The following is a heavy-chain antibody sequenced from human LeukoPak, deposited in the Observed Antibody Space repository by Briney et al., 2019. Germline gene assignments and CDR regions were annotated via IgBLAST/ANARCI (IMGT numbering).Heavy chain of an antibody. J-gene: IGHJ2*01. CDR1: GFTFSTYS. D-gene: IGHD2-15*01. CDR3: ARGCSGGNCMTDWYFDL. CDR2: ISSSSSYI. V-gene: IGHV3-21*01. Sequence: GGSLRLSCAASGFTFSTYSMNWVRQAPGKGPEWVSSISSSSSYIHYADSVRGRFTISRDNAKNSLYLQMSSLRAEDTAVYYCARGCSGGNCMTDWYFDLWGRGTLVTVSS.